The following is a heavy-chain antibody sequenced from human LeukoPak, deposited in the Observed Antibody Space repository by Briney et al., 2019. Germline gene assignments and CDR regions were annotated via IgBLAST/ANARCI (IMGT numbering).Heavy chain of an antibody. V-gene: IGHV3-23*01. CDR3: AKDPTGGSDAFDI. D-gene: IGHD3-10*01. CDR2: ISGSGGST. J-gene: IGHJ3*02. CDR1: GFTFSSYA. Sequence: GGSPRLSCAASGFTFSSYAMSWVRQAPGKGLEWVSAISGSGGSTYYADSVKGRFTISRDNSKNTLYLQMNSLGAEDTAVYYCAKDPTGGSDAFDIWGQGTMVTVSS.